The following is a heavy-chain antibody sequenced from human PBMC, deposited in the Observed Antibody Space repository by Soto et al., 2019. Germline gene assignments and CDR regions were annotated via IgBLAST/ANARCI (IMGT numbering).Heavy chain of an antibody. Sequence: QVQLQESGPGLVKPSETLSLTCNVSGGSIRSYYWSWIRQPAGKALEWIGRIYTSGTTNYNPSLKSRATMLIDTSKNQFSLKLSSVTAADTAVYYWAREGASGFGMDVWGQGTTVTVSS. CDR2: IYTSGTT. D-gene: IGHD1-26*01. CDR3: AREGASGFGMDV. V-gene: IGHV4-4*07. CDR1: GGSIRSYY. J-gene: IGHJ6*02.